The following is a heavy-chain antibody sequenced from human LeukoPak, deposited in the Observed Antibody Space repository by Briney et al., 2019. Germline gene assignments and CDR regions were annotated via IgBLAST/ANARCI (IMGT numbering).Heavy chain of an antibody. CDR3: ARWGGSRWHDFDY. CDR2: ISGSGGTT. Sequence: GGSLRLSCAVSGFTFSSYGISWVRQAPGKGLEWVSGISGSGGTTYYADSVKGRFTISREESKNTVYLQMISLRGEDTAVYFCARWGGSRWHDFDYWGQGTLVTVSS. J-gene: IGHJ4*02. D-gene: IGHD6-13*01. CDR1: GFTFSSYG. V-gene: IGHV3-23*01.